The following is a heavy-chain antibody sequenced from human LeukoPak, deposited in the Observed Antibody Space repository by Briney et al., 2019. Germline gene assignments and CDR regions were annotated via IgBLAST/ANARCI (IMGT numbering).Heavy chain of an antibody. CDR2: INPNSGGT. CDR3: ARVATQWLVRSYFDY. D-gene: IGHD6-19*01. V-gene: IGHV1-2*02. Sequence: ASVKVSCKASGYTFTGYYMHWVRQAPGQGREWMGWINPNSGGTNYAQKFQGRVTMTRDTSISTAYMELSRLRSDDTAVYYCARVATQWLVRSYFDYWGEGSLVTASS. J-gene: IGHJ4*02. CDR1: GYTFTGYY.